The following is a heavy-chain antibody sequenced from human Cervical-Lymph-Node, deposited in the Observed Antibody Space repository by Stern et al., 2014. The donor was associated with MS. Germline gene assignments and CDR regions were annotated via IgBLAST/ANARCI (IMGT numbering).Heavy chain of an antibody. J-gene: IGHJ4*02. CDR3: AKDMKPGIAAAGDY. CDR2: ISWNSGSL. D-gene: IGHD6-13*01. V-gene: IGHV3-9*01. CDR1: GFTFADYA. Sequence: EVQLVDSGGGLVQPGRSLRLSCAASGFTFADYAMHWVRQAPGKGLELVSGISWNSGSLGSAGSVKGRFTISRDNAKNSLYLQMNSLRAEDTALYYCAKDMKPGIAAAGDYWGQGTLVTVSS.